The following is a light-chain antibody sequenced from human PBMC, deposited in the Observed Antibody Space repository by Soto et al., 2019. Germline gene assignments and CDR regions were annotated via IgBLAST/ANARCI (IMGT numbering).Light chain of an antibody. CDR3: QTWGTGIQV. CDR1: SGHNNYA. CDR2: VNSDGSH. V-gene: IGLV4-69*01. J-gene: IGLJ2*01. Sequence: QAVVTQSPSASASLGASVKLTCTLSSGHNNYAIAWHQQQPEKGPRYLMKVNSDGSHSKGDGIPDRFSGSRSGAERYLTISSLQSEDEADYYCQTWGTGIQVFGGGTKLTVL.